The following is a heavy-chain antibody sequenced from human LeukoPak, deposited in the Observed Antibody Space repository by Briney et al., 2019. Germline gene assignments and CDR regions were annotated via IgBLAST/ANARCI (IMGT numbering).Heavy chain of an antibody. J-gene: IGHJ4*02. CDR3: AKDLRSDFMGVLSRYLSY. CDR1: GFTFSSFA. Sequence: GGSLRLSCSASGFTFSSFAMHWVRQAPGKGLEYVAAISRNGGSTCYADSVKGRFTISRDNSKSTLYLQMSSLRAEDTAVYLCAKDLRSDFMGVLSRYLSYWGQGTLVTVSS. D-gene: IGHD2/OR15-2a*01. CDR2: ISRNGGST. V-gene: IGHV3-64D*09.